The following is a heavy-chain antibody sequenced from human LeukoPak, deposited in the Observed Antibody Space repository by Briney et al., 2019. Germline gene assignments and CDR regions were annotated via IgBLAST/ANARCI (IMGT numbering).Heavy chain of an antibody. CDR2: IIPIFGTA. CDR1: GGTFSSYA. V-gene: IGHV1-69*06. D-gene: IGHD2-2*01. J-gene: IGHJ4*02. Sequence: SVKVSCKASGGTFSSYAISWVRQAPGQGVEWMGGIIPIFGTANYAQKFQGRVTITADKSTSTAYMELSSLRSEDTAVYYCARLRYCSSTSCYAGMRGYFDYWGQGTLVTVSS. CDR3: ARLRYCSSTSCYAGMRGYFDY.